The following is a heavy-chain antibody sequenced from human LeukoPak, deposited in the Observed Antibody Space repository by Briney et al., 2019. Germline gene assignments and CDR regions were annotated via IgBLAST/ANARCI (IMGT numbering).Heavy chain of an antibody. V-gene: IGHV4-34*01. Sequence: SESLSLTCAVYGGSFSGYYWSWIRQPPGKGLEWIGEINHSGSTNYNPSLKSRVTISVDTSKNQFSLKLSSVTAADTAVYYCARVAAAGGWFDPWGQGTLVTVSS. D-gene: IGHD6-13*01. J-gene: IGHJ5*02. CDR3: ARVAAAGGWFDP. CDR2: INHSGST. CDR1: GGSFSGYY.